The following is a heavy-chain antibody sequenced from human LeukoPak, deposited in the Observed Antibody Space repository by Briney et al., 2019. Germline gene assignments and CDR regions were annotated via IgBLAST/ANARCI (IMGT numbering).Heavy chain of an antibody. CDR2: IYSGGST. D-gene: IGHD3-10*01. CDR3: ARDTPSGGLDY. Sequence: GGSLRLSCAASGFTFSIYSMSWVRQAPGKGLEWVSVIYSGGSTYYADSVKGRFTISRDNSKNTLYLQMNSLRAEDTAVYYCARDTPSGGLDYWGQGTLVTVSS. CDR1: GFTFSIYS. V-gene: IGHV3-66*01. J-gene: IGHJ4*02.